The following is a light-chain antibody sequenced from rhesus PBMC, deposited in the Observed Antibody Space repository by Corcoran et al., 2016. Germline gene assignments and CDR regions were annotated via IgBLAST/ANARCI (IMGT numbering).Light chain of an antibody. CDR3: KHGYGTPYS. V-gene: IGKV1-74*01. CDR1: VNVNNH. CDR2: KSS. J-gene: IGKJ2*01. Sequence: DIQMTQSPSSLSASVGDRVTITCRASVNVNNHLNWYQQKPGKAPKLLIYKSSTLQSGVPSRFRGSGSGTDYTFTINSLQPEDVATDYCKHGYGTPYSFGQGNKVEIK.